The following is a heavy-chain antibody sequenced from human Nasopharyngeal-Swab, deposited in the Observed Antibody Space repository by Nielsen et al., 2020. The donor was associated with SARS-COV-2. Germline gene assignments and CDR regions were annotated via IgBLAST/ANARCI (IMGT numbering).Heavy chain of an antibody. V-gene: IGHV3-33*01. J-gene: IGHJ4*02. Sequence: IRKCPGKGLEWVAVIWYDGSNKYYADSVKGRFTISRDNSKNTLYLQMNSLRAEDTAVYYCARESSWPKGGFDYWGQGTLVTVSS. CDR2: IWYDGSNK. D-gene: IGHD2-15*01. CDR3: ARESSWPKGGFDY.